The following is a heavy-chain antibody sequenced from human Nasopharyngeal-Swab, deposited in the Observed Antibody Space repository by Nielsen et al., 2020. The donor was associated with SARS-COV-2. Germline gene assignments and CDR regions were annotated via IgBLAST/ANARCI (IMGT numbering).Heavy chain of an antibody. CDR1: GYSFNSYW. CDR2: IYPGDSDT. J-gene: IGHJ4*02. V-gene: IGHV5-51*01. CDR3: ARYRARGDSSGYYFDY. D-gene: IGHD3-22*01. Sequence: GESLKISCKGSGYSFNSYWIGWVRQMPGKGLEWMGIIYPGDSDTRYSPSFQGQVTISADKSISTAYLQWSSLKASDTAMYYCARYRARGDSSGYYFDYWGQGTLVTVSS.